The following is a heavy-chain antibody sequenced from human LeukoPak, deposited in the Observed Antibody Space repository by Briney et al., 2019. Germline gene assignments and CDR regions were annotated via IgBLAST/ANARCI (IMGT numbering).Heavy chain of an antibody. Sequence: SVKVSCKASGGTLSSYAISWVRQAPGQGLEWMGSIVPILGIANYAQKFQGRVTITADKSTSTAYMELSSLRSEDTAVHYCASGLAIAVAPYNYFDYWGQGTLVTVSS. V-gene: IGHV1-69*04. CDR3: ASGLAIAVAPYNYFDY. CDR1: GGTLSSYA. D-gene: IGHD6-19*01. J-gene: IGHJ4*02. CDR2: IVPILGIA.